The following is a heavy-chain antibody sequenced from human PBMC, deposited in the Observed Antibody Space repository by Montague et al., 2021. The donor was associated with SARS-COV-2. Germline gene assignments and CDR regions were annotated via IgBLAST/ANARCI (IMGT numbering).Heavy chain of an antibody. V-gene: IGHV4-4*07. D-gene: IGHD3-10*01. CDR1: GGSISSYY. Sequence: SETLSLTCTVSGGSISSYYWSWIRQPAGKGLEWIGRIYTSGSTNYNPSLKSRVTMPVDTSKNQFSLKLSPVTAADTAVYYCAREAWFGDKTSASEYYGMDVWGQGTTVTVSS. J-gene: IGHJ6*02. CDR2: IYTSGST. CDR3: AREAWFGDKTSASEYYGMDV.